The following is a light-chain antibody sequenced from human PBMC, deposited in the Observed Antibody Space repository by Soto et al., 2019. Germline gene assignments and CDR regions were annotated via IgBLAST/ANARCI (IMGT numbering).Light chain of an antibody. V-gene: IGKV3-15*01. J-gene: IGKJ3*01. CDR3: QQYNNWPPFT. Sequence: EIVMTQSPATLSVSPGERVTLSCRASQSVSSSLAWYQQKPGQAPRLLIYGASTRATGIPARFSGSGSGTEITLTISSLQSEDFAVYYCQQYNNWPPFTFGPGTKVDIK. CDR2: GAS. CDR1: QSVSSS.